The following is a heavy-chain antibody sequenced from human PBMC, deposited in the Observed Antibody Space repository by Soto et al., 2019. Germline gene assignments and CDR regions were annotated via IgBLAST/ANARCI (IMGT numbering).Heavy chain of an antibody. J-gene: IGHJ4*02. CDR1: GFTFGSYS. V-gene: IGHV3-48*01. D-gene: IGHD5-18*01. CDR2: ISSSSSTI. CDR3: AKDGGYSYGPYDY. Sequence: GGSLRLSCAASGFTFGSYSMNWVRQAPGKGLEWVSYISSSSSTIYYADSVEGRFTISRDNAKNSLDLQMNSLRAEDTAVYYCAKDGGYSYGPYDYWGQGTLVTVSS.